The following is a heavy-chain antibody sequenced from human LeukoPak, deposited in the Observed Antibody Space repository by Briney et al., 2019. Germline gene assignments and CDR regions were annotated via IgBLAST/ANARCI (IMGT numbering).Heavy chain of an antibody. J-gene: IGHJ4*02. CDR1: GRSFIGYY. CDR3: ARARILTGYSPSDY. V-gene: IGHV4-34*01. CDR2: INHGGTT. Sequence: SETLSLTCAVYGRSFIGYYWSWIRQPPGKGREWIVEINHGGTTNYKTFLRSGATTPVNTSKNQLSLKLSSVTAADTAVYYCARARILTGYSPSDYWGQGTLVTVSS. D-gene: IGHD3-9*01.